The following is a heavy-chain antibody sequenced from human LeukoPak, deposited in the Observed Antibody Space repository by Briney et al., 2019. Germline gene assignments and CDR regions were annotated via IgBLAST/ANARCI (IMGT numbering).Heavy chain of an antibody. J-gene: IGHJ3*02. V-gene: IGHV1-46*03. CDR1: GYTFTSYY. CDR2: INPSGGST. D-gene: IGHD6-19*01. Sequence: ASVKVSCKAPGYTFTSYYMHWVRQAPGQGLEWMGIINPSGGSTSYAQKFQGRVTMTRGTSTSTVYMELSSLRSEDTAVYYCARVERRYSSGWYAFDIWGQGTMVTVSS. CDR3: ARVERRYSSGWYAFDI.